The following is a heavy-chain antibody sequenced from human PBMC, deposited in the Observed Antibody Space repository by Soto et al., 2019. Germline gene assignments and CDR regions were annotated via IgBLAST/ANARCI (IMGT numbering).Heavy chain of an antibody. CDR3: ARDEWVGGPRGLGMDV. Sequence: QVQLVQSGAEVKKPGASVKVSCKASGYTFTSYGISWVRQAPGQGLEWMGWISAYNGNTNYAQKLQGRVTITTDTSTSTAYMELRGLRSDDTAVYYCARDEWVGGPRGLGMDVWGQGTTVTVSS. CDR1: GYTFTSYG. J-gene: IGHJ6*02. D-gene: IGHD3-10*01. CDR2: ISAYNGNT. V-gene: IGHV1-18*01.